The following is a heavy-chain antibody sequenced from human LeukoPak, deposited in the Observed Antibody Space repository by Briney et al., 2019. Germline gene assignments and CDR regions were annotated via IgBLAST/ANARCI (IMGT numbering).Heavy chain of an antibody. CDR3: ARKGSGSAVYYYGLDV. CDR1: GYSFTSYW. V-gene: IGHV5-10-1*01. J-gene: IGHJ6*02. D-gene: IGHD3-10*01. CDR2: IDPSDSYT. Sequence: GESLKISCKGSGYSFTSYWISWVRQMPGKGLEWMGRIDPSDSYTNYSPSFQGHVTISADKSISTAYLQWSSLKASDTAMYYCARKGSGSAVYYYGLDVWGQGTTVTVSS.